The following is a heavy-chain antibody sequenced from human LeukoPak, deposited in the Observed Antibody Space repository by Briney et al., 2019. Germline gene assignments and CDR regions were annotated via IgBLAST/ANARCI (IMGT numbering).Heavy chain of an antibody. J-gene: IGHJ4*02. CDR2: ISTYNGNT. V-gene: IGHV1-18*01. D-gene: IGHD5-18*01. CDR1: GYTFTSYG. CDR3: ARGGQLWVVFDY. Sequence: ASVKVSCKASGYTFTSYGISWVRQAPGQGLEWMGWISTYNGNTNYAQKLQGRVTMTRDASTSTVYMELSSLRSEDTAVYYCARGGQLWVVFDYWGQGTLVTVSS.